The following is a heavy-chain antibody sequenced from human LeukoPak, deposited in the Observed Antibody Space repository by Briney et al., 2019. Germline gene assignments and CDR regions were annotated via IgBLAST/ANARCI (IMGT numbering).Heavy chain of an antibody. CDR2: IYPGDSDA. J-gene: IGHJ4*02. V-gene: IGHV5-51*01. D-gene: IGHD1-26*01. Sequence: GESLKISCQASGYRFTMFWIGWVRQMPGKGLKWMGIIYPGDSDARYSPSFQGQVTISADKSISTAYLQWSSLKASDTAMYYCARRRDLYSGSYYPFDYWGQGTLVTVSS. CDR3: ARRRDLYSGSYYPFDY. CDR1: GYRFTMFW.